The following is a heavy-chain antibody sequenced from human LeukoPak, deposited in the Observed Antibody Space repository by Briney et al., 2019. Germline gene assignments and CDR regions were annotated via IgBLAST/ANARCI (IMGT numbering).Heavy chain of an antibody. V-gene: IGHV3-7*05. CDR1: GFRFSSYW. D-gene: IGHD6-13*01. Sequence: GGSLRLSCEASGFRFSSYWMSWVRQAPGKGLEWVATIKQYGSEKYYVDSVKGRFTISRDNAKKSLFLQMDSLRGEDTAVYYCARAAEISALDNWGQGTLVTVSS. CDR2: IKQYGSEK. CDR3: ARAAEISALDN. J-gene: IGHJ4*02.